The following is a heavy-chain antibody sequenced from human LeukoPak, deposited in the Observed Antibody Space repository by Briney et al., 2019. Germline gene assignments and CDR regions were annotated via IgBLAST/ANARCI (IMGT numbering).Heavy chain of an antibody. CDR3: ARNSSPYYYYYYMDV. CDR2: INHSGST. D-gene: IGHD4-23*01. Sequence: SETLSLTCAVYGGSFSGYYWSWIRQPPGKGLEWIGEINHSGSTNYNPSLKSRVTISVDTSKNQFSLKLSSATAADTAVYYCARNSSPYYYYYYMDVWGKGTTVTVSS. J-gene: IGHJ6*03. CDR1: GGSFSGYY. V-gene: IGHV4-34*01.